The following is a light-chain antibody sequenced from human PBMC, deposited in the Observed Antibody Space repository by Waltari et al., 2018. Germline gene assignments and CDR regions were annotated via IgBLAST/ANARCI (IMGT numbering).Light chain of an antibody. Sequence: QSALTQPASVSGSPGQSITIPCTGTSSDVGIYNLVSWYQQHPGKAPKLMIYEVTKRPSGVSNRFSGSKSGNTASLTISGLQAEDEADYYCCSYAGSTTWVFGGGTKLTVL. CDR1: SSDVGIYNL. J-gene: IGLJ3*02. CDR2: EVT. CDR3: CSYAGSTTWV. V-gene: IGLV2-23*02.